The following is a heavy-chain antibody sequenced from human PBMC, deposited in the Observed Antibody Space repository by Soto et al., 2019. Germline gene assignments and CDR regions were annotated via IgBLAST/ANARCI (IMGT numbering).Heavy chain of an antibody. D-gene: IGHD3-22*01. J-gene: IGHJ4*02. CDR2: ISSSSSTI. V-gene: IGHV3-48*02. CDR1: GFTFSSYS. Sequence: PGGSLRLSCAASGFTFSSYSMNWVRQAPGKGLEWVSYISSSSSTIYYADSVKGRFTISRDNAKNSLYLQMNSLRDEDTAVYYCASHPRDSSGYWYYFDYWGQGTLVTVSS. CDR3: ASHPRDSSGYWYYFDY.